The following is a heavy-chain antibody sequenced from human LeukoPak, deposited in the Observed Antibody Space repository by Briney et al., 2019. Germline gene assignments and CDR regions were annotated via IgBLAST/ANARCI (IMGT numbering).Heavy chain of an antibody. Sequence: PSETLSLTGTVSGGSISIFCWSWIRQSPGKGLEWIGYISDTGSTNYNPSLKSRVAISLDTSRNQFSLNLSSVTAADTAVYFCARYSGGWPYYFDYWGQGTLVTVSS. CDR1: GGSISIFC. V-gene: IGHV4-59*08. J-gene: IGHJ4*02. CDR2: ISDTGST. CDR3: ARYSGGWPYYFDY. D-gene: IGHD6-19*01.